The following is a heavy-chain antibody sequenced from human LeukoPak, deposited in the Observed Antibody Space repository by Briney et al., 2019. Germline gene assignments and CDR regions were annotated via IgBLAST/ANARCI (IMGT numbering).Heavy chain of an antibody. D-gene: IGHD3-22*01. CDR1: GFTFSSYG. V-gene: IGHV3-30*18. J-gene: IGHJ4*02. CDR3: AKDLRPRYYYDSSGYFGTDY. CDR2: ISYDGSNK. Sequence: GGSLRLSCAASGFTFSSYGMHWVRQAPGKGLEWVAVISYDGSNKYYADSVKGRFTISRDNSKNTLYLQMNSLRAEDTAVYYCAKDLRPRYYYDSSGYFGTDYWGQGTLVTVSS.